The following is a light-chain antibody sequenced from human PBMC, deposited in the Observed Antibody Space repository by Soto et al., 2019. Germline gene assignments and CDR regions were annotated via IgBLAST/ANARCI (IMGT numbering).Light chain of an antibody. J-gene: IGLJ2*01. CDR2: EVG. Sequence: QSALTQPASVSGSPGQSITISCTGTSSDVGGYNYVSWYQQRPGKAPKLMIHEVGNRPSGVSNRFSGSKSGNTASLTISGLQAEDEADYYCSSYTSSTTPVVFGGGTKVTVL. CDR3: SSYTSSTTPVV. CDR1: SSDVGGYNY. V-gene: IGLV2-14*01.